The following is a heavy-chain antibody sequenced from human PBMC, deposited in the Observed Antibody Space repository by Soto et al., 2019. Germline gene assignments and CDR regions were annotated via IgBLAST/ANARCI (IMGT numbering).Heavy chain of an antibody. J-gene: IGHJ6*02. CDR1: GFTFSSYA. V-gene: IGHV3-23*01. CDR3: AKDMVVVAAPNYSYGMDV. Sequence: GGSLRLSCAASGFTFSSYAMSWVRQAPGKGLEWVSAISGSGGSTYYADSVKGRFTISRDNSRNTLYLQMNSLRAEDTAVYYCAKDMVVVAAPNYSYGMDVWGQGTTVTVSS. CDR2: ISGSGGST. D-gene: IGHD2-15*01.